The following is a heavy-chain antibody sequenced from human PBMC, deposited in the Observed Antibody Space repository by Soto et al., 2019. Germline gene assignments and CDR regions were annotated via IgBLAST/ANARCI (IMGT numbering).Heavy chain of an antibody. CDR3: AKAILRVYCPLYDAFDI. Sequence: GGSLRLSCAASGFTFDDYAMHWVRQVPGKGLEWVSGINWNRGSIGYGDSVKGRFAISRDNTKNTLYLQINSLRAEDTAGYYCAKAILRVYCPLYDAFDIWGQGTMVTVSS. CDR1: GFTFDDYA. J-gene: IGHJ3*02. D-gene: IGHD2-15*01. V-gene: IGHV3-9*01. CDR2: INWNRGSI.